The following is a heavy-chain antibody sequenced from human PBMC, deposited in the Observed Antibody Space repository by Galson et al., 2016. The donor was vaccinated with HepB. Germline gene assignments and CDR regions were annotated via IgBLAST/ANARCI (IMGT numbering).Heavy chain of an antibody. CDR3: ARGAYRGYDYYFDP. J-gene: IGHJ5*02. Sequence: SVKVSCRASGGTFNTNVISWVRLAPGQGLEWMGGIIIVLGTTNYAQKFQGRLTITADESTGTAYMELRSLRSEDTAVYYCARGAYRGYDYYFDPWGQGTLVTVSA. CDR1: GGTFNTNV. CDR2: IIIVLGTT. V-gene: IGHV1-69*13. D-gene: IGHD5-12*01.